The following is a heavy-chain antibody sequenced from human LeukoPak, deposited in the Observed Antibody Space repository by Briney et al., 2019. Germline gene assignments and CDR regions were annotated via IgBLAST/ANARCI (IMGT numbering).Heavy chain of an antibody. V-gene: IGHV4-38-2*02. J-gene: IGHJ4*02. Sequence: TETLSLTCSVSSYSINSNYYWGWIRQSPGKGLDRIGSIYHTGSTYYNPSLKSRVPISLEASNRQFSLWLSSVTAADTAVYYCARGSHPVTGTLGGYFDRWGQGTLVTVSS. CDR2: IYHTGST. CDR3: ARGSHPVTGTLGGYFDR. D-gene: IGHD6-19*01. CDR1: SYSINSNYY.